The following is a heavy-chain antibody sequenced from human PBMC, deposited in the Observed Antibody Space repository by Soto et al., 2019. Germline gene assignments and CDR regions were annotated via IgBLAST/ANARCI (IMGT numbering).Heavy chain of an antibody. Sequence: SETLSLTCTVSGGSISSYYWSWIRQPPGKGLEWIGYIYYSGSTNYNPSLKSRVAISVDTSKNQFSLKLSSVTAADTAVYYCARGSKYCSGGSCYEGYYYYYMDVWRKGTTVTVSS. CDR1: GGSISSYY. J-gene: IGHJ6*03. D-gene: IGHD2-15*01. CDR2: IYYSGST. V-gene: IGHV4-59*01. CDR3: ARGSKYCSGGSCYEGYYYYYMDV.